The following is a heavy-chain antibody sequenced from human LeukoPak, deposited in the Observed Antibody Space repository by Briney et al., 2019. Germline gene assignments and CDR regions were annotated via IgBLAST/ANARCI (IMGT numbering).Heavy chain of an antibody. D-gene: IGHD5-24*01. Sequence: TLSLTCTVSGGSLSSGNYLWSWIRQHPGKGLEWIGYNSYFGSTNYNPSLKSRVTITLDTSKNQFSLNLYSVSAADTAVYCCARSHGLYWGPGTLVTVAS. J-gene: IGHJ4*02. CDR2: NSYFGST. CDR1: GGSLSSGNYL. CDR3: ARSHGLY. V-gene: IGHV4-31*03.